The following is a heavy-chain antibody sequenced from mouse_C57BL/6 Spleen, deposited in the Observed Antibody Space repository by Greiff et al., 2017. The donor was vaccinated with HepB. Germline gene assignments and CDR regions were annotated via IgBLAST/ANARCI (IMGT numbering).Heavy chain of an antibody. D-gene: IGHD1-1*01. V-gene: IGHV1-72*01. Sequence: QVQLKQPGAELVKPGASVKLSCKASGYTFTSYWMHWVKQRPGRGLEWIGRIDPNSGGTKYNEKFKSKATLTVDKPSSTAYMQLSSLTSEDSAVYYCARERIYYGSSYGRYFDVWGTGTTVTVSS. CDR1: GYTFTSYW. CDR2: IDPNSGGT. J-gene: IGHJ1*03. CDR3: ARERIYYGSSYGRYFDV.